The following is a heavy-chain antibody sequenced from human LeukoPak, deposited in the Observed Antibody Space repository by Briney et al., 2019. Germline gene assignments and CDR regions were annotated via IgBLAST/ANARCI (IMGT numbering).Heavy chain of an antibody. D-gene: IGHD3-22*01. J-gene: IGHJ4*02. V-gene: IGHV4-34*01. CDR1: GGSFSGYY. Sequence: SETLSLTCAVYGGSFSGYYWSWIRQPPGKGLEWIGEINHSGSTNYNPSLKSRVTISVDTSKNQFSLKLSSVTAADTAVYYCAANYYGSSGYVDYWGQGTLVTVSS. CDR3: AANYYGSSGYVDY. CDR2: INHSGST.